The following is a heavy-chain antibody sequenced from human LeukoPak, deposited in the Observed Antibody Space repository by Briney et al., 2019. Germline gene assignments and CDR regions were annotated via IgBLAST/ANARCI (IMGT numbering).Heavy chain of an antibody. CDR1: GGSFSGYY. V-gene: IGHV4-34*01. Sequence: ASETLSLTCAVYGGSFSGYYWSWIRQPPGKGLEWIGEINHSGSTNYNPSLKSRVTISVDTSKNQFSLKLSSVTAADTAVYYCARDLRITIFGVVITRYFDYWGQGTLVTVSS. D-gene: IGHD3-3*01. CDR2: INHSGST. CDR3: ARDLRITIFGVVITRYFDY. J-gene: IGHJ4*02.